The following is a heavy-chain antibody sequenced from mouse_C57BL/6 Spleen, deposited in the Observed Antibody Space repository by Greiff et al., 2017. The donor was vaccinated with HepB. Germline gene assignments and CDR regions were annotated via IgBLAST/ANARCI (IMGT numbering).Heavy chain of an antibody. J-gene: IGHJ4*01. CDR3: AREDHYYAMDY. Sequence: EVQLVESGGGLVKPGGSLKLSCAASGFTFSDYGMHWVRQAPEKGLEWVAYISSGSSTIYYADTVTGRFSISRDNAKNTRFLQMTSLRSEDTAMYYCAREDHYYAMDYWGQGTSVTVSS. CDR1: GFTFSDYG. CDR2: ISSGSSTI. V-gene: IGHV5-17*01.